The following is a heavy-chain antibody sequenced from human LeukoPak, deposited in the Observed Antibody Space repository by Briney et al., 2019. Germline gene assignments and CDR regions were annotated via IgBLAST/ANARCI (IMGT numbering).Heavy chain of an antibody. Sequence: GGSLRLSCAASGFTFTNYALHWVRQAPGKGLEWVAVISYDGTNKYYADSVKGRFTISRDNSKNTLSLQMNSLRAEDTALYYCARGSHYDILTGYSQRHYFDSWGQGTLVTVSS. V-gene: IGHV3-30-3*01. CDR1: GFTFTNYA. CDR3: ARGSHYDILTGYSQRHYFDS. CDR2: ISYDGTNK. D-gene: IGHD3-9*01. J-gene: IGHJ4*02.